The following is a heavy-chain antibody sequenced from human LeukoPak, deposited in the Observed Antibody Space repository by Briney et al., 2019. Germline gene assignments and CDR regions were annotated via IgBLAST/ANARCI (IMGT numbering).Heavy chain of an antibody. J-gene: IGHJ3*02. Sequence: GGSLRLSCAASGFTFSSYSMNWVRQAPGKGLEWVSSISSSSYIYYADSVKGRFTISRANAKNSLYLQMNSLRAEDTAVYYCAREGLELDARDAFDIWGEGTMVTVS. CDR2: ISSSSYI. D-gene: IGHD1-26*01. V-gene: IGHV3-21*01. CDR1: GFTFSSYS. CDR3: AREGLELDARDAFDI.